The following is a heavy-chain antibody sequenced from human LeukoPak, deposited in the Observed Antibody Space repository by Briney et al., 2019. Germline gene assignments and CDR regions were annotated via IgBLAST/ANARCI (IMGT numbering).Heavy chain of an antibody. D-gene: IGHD6-6*01. J-gene: IGHJ4*02. CDR1: GGSFSGYY. CDR2: INHSGST. CDR3: AREGVAARDY. Sequence: PSETLSLTCAVYGGSFSGYYWSWIRQPPGKGLEWIGEINHSGSTNYNPSLKSRVTISVDTSKNQFSLKLSSVTAAGTAVYYCAREGVAARDYWGQGTLVTVSS. V-gene: IGHV4-34*01.